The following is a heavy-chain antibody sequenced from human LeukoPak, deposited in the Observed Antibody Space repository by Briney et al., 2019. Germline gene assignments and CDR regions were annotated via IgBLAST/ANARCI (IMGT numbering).Heavy chain of an antibody. CDR3: ARGAGQQLGTFDY. D-gene: IGHD6-13*01. Sequence: GVLRLSCAAFRFTXSXSVMSWVRQATGKGLEWVXAINAGGTATYYGVSVNGRFVISRDNVLTTLYLQMNGLRAEDTAVYYCARGAGQQLGTFDYWGQGTLATVSS. J-gene: IGHJ4*02. CDR2: INAGGTAT. V-gene: IGHV3-23*01. CDR1: RFTXSXSV.